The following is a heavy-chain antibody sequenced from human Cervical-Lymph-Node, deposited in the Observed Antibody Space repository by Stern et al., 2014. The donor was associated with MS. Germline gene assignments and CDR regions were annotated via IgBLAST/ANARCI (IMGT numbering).Heavy chain of an antibody. D-gene: IGHD1-26*01. Sequence: LVQSWADVKKPGSSLKVSCKASGGTFSSYAISWGRQAPGQGLEGMGGIIPIFGTANYAQKFQGRVTIPADESTSTAYMELSSLRSEDTAVYYCARGELKEGLVRGMDVWGQGTTVTVSS. J-gene: IGHJ6*02. V-gene: IGHV1-69*01. CDR1: GGTFSSYA. CDR3: ARGELKEGLVRGMDV. CDR2: IIPIFGTA.